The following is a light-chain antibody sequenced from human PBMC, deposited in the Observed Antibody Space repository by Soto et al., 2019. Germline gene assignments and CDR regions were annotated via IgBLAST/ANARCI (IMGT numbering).Light chain of an antibody. J-gene: IGKJ5*01. CDR2: GAS. V-gene: IGKV3-20*01. CDR1: QSVSSSY. Sequence: EIVLTQPPGTLSLSPGERATLSCRARQSVSSSYLAWYQQRPGQAPRLLIYGASIRATGIPDRFSGSGSGTDFTLTISRLEPEDFAVYYCQQYGSSPITFGQGTRLENK. CDR3: QQYGSSPIT.